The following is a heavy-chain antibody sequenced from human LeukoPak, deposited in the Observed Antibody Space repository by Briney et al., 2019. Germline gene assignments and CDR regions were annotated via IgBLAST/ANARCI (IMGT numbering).Heavy chain of an antibody. CDR2: FSGSGVTT. CDR3: AKKVVVGATSPYSDFQD. Sequence: GGSLRVSCAASGFTLSSYAMRWVRQDPGKGLEWVSAFSGSGVTTHYAGSVKGRFSISRDNSKNTLYLQMNSLRAEDTALYYCAKKVVVGATSPYSDFQDWGQGTLVTVSS. J-gene: IGHJ1*01. V-gene: IGHV3-23*01. D-gene: IGHD1-26*01. CDR1: GFTLSSYA.